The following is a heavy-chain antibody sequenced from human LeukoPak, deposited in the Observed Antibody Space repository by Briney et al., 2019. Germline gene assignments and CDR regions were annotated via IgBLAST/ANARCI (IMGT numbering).Heavy chain of an antibody. J-gene: IGHJ4*02. CDR2: LNGSGGST. V-gene: IGHV3-23*01. D-gene: IGHD3-3*01. Sequence: GGSLRLSCAASGFTFSSYAMSWVRQAPGEGLEWVSILNGSGGSTYYADSVKGRFNIPRDNSKSTLYLQMTSLRAEDTALYFCAKNTEGGHDFAQTPYYFDCWGQGTLITVSS. CDR1: GFTFSSYA. CDR3: AKNTEGGHDFAQTPYYFDC.